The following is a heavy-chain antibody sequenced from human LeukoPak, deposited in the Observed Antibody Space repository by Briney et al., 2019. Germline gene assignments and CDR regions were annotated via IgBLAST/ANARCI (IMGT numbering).Heavy chain of an antibody. CDR2: INHSGST. D-gene: IGHD6-13*01. V-gene: IGHV4-34*01. CDR3: ARGSRQLGSFDT. CDR1: GGSFSGYY. Sequence: PSETLSLTCAVYGGSFSGYYWSWIRQPPGKGLEWIGEINHSGSTNYNPSLKSRVTISVDTSKNQFSLKLSSVTAADTAVYYCARGSRQLGSFDTWGQGTLVTVSS. J-gene: IGHJ5*02.